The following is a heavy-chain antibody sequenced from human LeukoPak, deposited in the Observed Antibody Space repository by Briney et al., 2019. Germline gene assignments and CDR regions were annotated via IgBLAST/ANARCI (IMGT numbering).Heavy chain of an antibody. Sequence: ASVKVSCKASGYTFTSYYMHWVRQAPGQGLGWMGIINPSGGSTSYAQKFQGRVTMTRDTSTSTVYMELSSLRSEDTAVYYCARLTYYYGSGSLNSSDALDIWGQGTMVTVSS. D-gene: IGHD3-10*01. J-gene: IGHJ3*02. CDR1: GYTFTSYY. V-gene: IGHV1-46*01. CDR3: ARLTYYYGSGSLNSSDALDI. CDR2: INPSGGST.